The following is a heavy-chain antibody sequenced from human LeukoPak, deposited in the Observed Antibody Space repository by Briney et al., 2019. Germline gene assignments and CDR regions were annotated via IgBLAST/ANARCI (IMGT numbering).Heavy chain of an antibody. CDR1: GYRFSNYW. J-gene: IGHJ4*03. CDR2: IAPSDSYT. Sequence: GESLKISCKGSGYRFSNYWISWVRQMPGKGLEWMGRIAPSDSYTNYSPSFQGHVTISADKSISSAYLQWSGLKASDTATYYCARHRDCSSGACYPDYWGQGTLVTVSS. V-gene: IGHV5-10-1*01. D-gene: IGHD2-15*01. CDR3: ARHRDCSSGACYPDY.